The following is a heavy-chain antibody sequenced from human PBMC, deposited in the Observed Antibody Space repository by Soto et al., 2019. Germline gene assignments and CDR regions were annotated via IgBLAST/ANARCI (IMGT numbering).Heavy chain of an antibody. D-gene: IGHD2-21*02. V-gene: IGHV3-73*01. J-gene: IGHJ5*02. CDR1: GFTLSGSR. Sequence: PGGSLRLSCAASGFTLSGSRIHWVRQASGKGLEWVGRIRSKADSYATAYAASVKGRFTISRDDSKNTAYLQMNSLKTEDTAVYYCTSQYSGGDYSRVDPWGQGTRVTVSS. CDR3: TSQYSGGDYSRVDP. CDR2: IRSKADSYAT.